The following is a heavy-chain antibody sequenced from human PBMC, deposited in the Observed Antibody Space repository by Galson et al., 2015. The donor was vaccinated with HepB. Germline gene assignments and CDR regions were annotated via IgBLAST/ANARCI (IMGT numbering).Heavy chain of an antibody. CDR1: GYTFTSYY. Sequence: CKASGYTFTSYYLNWVRQAPGQGLEWMGIINPSGGITNHAQRFQGRVTMTRDTSTSTVYMDLRSLRSEDTAVYFCARGENAFDIWGQGTMVTVSS. V-gene: IGHV1-46*01. CDR2: INPSGGIT. CDR3: ARGENAFDI. J-gene: IGHJ3*02.